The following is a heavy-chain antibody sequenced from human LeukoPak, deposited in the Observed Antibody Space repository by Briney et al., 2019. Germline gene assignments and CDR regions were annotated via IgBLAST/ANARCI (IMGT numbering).Heavy chain of an antibody. CDR3: ARPHCSGGSCYNLFYGAFDI. J-gene: IGHJ3*02. Sequence: PGGTLRLSCAASGFTFSGYAMHWVRQAPGKGLEWVAVISYDGSNKYYADSVKSRFTISRDNSKITLYLQMNSLRVEDTAVYYCARPHCSGGSCYNLFYGAFDIWGQGTMVTVSS. D-gene: IGHD2-15*01. CDR2: ISYDGSNK. V-gene: IGHV3-30*04. CDR1: GFTFSGYA.